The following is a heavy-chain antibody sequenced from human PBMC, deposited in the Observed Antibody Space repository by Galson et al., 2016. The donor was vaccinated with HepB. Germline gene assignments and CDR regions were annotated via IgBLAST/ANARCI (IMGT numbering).Heavy chain of an antibody. D-gene: IGHD3-9*01. CDR2: ISYDGVDK. CDR3: ARDMWGYEILTAHQRGAFDV. J-gene: IGHJ3*01. Sequence: SLRLSCAASGFNFGTYGMHWVRHTPGKGLEWLTVISYDGVDKNYADSVKGRFTVSRDNSKNMLYLQMNSLRVDDTAVYYCARDMWGYEILTAHQRGAFDVWGQGTLVTVSS. V-gene: IGHV3-30*03. CDR1: GFNFGTYG.